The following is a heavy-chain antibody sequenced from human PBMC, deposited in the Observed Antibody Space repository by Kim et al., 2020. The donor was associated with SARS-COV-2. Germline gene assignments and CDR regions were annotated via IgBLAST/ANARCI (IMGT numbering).Heavy chain of an antibody. Sequence: PARKSRVTISVDTSKNQFSLELSSVTAADTAVYYCASTMGRGVIINGPYDYWGQGTLVTVSS. V-gene: IGHV4-59*01. J-gene: IGHJ4*02. D-gene: IGHD3-10*01. CDR3: ASTMGRGVIINGPYDY.